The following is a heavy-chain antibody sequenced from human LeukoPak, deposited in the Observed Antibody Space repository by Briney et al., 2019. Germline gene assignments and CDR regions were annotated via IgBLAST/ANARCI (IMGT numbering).Heavy chain of an antibody. CDR1: GFTFSNYA. CDR2: IGGGGTNT. CDR3: AKDARGYHRPIDY. V-gene: IGHV3-23*01. J-gene: IGHJ4*02. D-gene: IGHD3-22*01. Sequence: QSGGSLRLSCAASGFTFSNYAMNWVRQAPGKGLEWVSGIGGGGTNTDYTDSVRGRFIISRDNSTNTLSLQMSSLRAEDTAVYYCAKDARGYHRPIDYWGQGILVTVFS.